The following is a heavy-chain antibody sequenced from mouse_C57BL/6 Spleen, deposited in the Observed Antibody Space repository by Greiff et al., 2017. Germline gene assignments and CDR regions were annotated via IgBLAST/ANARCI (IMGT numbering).Heavy chain of an antibody. CDR3: ASGGITTVVADY. CDR1: GYTFTSYW. D-gene: IGHD1-1*01. J-gene: IGHJ2*01. Sequence: VQLQESGPELVKPGASVKLSCKASGYTFTSYWMDWVKQRPGQGLEWIGNIYPSDSETHYNQKFKDKATLTVDKSSSTAYMQLSSLTSEDSAVYYCASGGITTVVADYWGQGTTRTVSS. CDR2: IYPSDSET. V-gene: IGHV1-61*01.